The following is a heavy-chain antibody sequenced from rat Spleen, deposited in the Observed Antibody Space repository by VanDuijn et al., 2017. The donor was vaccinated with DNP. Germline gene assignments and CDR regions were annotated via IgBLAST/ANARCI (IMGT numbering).Heavy chain of an antibody. CDR2: IGTSGGST. CDR3: ARHGGSSYTGDY. D-gene: IGHD1-2*01. Sequence: EVQLVESGGGLVQPGRSMKLSCAASGLTFSTSDMAWVRQAPAGGLEWVASIGTSGGSTYYGDSVKGRFTISRDNAKSTLYLQMNSLRSEDMATYYCARHGGSSYTGDYWGQGVMVTVSS. CDR1: GLTFSTSD. J-gene: IGHJ2*01. V-gene: IGHV5-25*01.